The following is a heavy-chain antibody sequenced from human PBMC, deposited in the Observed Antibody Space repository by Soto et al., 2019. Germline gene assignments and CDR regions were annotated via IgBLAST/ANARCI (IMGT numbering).Heavy chain of an antibody. J-gene: IGHJ4*02. CDR3: ARVPYYYDTSGYYS. D-gene: IGHD3-22*01. V-gene: IGHV1-18*04. Sequence: QVQLVQSGAEVKKPGASVKVSCKASGYIYTSYGISWVRQAPGQGLEWMGWISSYNGNTNYAQKVQDRVTMTTDTSATTTYMELRSLRSDDTAVYYCARVPYYYDTSGYYSWGQGTLVTVSS. CDR1: GYIYTSYG. CDR2: ISSYNGNT.